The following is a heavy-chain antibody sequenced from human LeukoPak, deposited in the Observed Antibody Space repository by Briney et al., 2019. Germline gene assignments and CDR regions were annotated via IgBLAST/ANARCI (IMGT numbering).Heavy chain of an antibody. J-gene: IGHJ4*02. D-gene: IGHD3-22*01. CDR3: ARAYYYDSSGYYYNLDY. CDR1: GYTFTSYY. V-gene: IGHV1-46*01. CDR2: INPSGGST. Sequence: ASVKVSCKASGYTFTSYYMHWVRQAPGQGLEWMGIINPSGGSTSYAQKFQGRVTMTRDTSTSTAYMELSSLRSEDTAVYYCARAYYYDSSGYYYNLDYWGQGTLVTVSS.